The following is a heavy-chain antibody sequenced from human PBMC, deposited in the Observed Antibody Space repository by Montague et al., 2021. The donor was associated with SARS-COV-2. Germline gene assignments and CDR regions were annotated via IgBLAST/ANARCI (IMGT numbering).Heavy chain of an antibody. D-gene: IGHD4-23*01. V-gene: IGHV4-34*01. Sequence: SETLSLTCAVYGGSLSGYYWTWIRQSPGKGLEWIAEINHSGTTNYNFNPSLRSRVTISVDTSKSRFSLKLSSVTAADTGVYYCARWDPQTLTLIGLRGKSASDYWGQGTLVTVSS. J-gene: IGHJ4*02. CDR1: GGSLSGYY. CDR2: INHSGTT. CDR3: ARWDPQTLTLIGLRGKSASDY.